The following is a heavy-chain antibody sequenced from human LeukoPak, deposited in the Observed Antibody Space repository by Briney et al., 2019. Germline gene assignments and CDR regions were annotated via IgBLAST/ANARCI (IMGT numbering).Heavy chain of an antibody. CDR2: IHYSGST. D-gene: IGHD6-25*01. CDR1: GGSISSYY. J-gene: IGHJ5*02. V-gene: IGHV4-59*01. CDR3: ARAPPSGWFDP. Sequence: SETLSLTCTVSGGSISSYYWSWIRQPPGKGLEWIGYIHYSGSTNYNPSLKSRVTISVDTSKNQFSLKLSSVTAADTAVYYCARAPPSGWFDPWGQGTLVTVSS.